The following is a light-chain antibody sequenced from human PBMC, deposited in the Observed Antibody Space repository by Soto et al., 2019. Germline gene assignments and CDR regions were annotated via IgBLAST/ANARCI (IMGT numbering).Light chain of an antibody. V-gene: IGKV3-15*01. Sequence: DIFITQSPATLSVAPGERVTFSCRASQGVSRKLAWYQHKPGQAPRLLISGASTGDTGIPARFSGSGSGTEFTLTISRLQSEDCEIYYCQQYHTWPITFGGGTKVDIK. CDR2: GAS. CDR3: QQYHTWPIT. J-gene: IGKJ4*01. CDR1: QGVSRK.